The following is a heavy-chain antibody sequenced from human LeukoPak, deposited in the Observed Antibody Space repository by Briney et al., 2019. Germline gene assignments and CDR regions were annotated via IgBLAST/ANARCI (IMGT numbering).Heavy chain of an antibody. CDR2: IIPIFGTA. Sequence: ASVKVSCKASGGTFSSYAISWVRQAPGQGLEWMGGIIPIFGTANYAQKFQGRVTITADESTSTAYMELSSLRSEDTAVYYCAREEAVPAAMSYWGQRTLVTVSS. V-gene: IGHV1-69*13. J-gene: IGHJ4*02. D-gene: IGHD2-2*01. CDR3: AREEAVPAAMSY. CDR1: GGTFSSYA.